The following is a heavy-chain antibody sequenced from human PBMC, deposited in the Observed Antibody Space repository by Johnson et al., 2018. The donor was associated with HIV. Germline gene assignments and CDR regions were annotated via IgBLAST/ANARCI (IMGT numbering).Heavy chain of an antibody. Sequence: VQLVESGGGLVQPGRSLRLSCAASGFMFDDHAMHWVRQAPGKGLEWVSGINWNGGSTGYADSVQGRFTISRDNSKNTLYLQMNSLRAEDTAVYYCARALGLEVCAFDIWGQGTMVTVSS. J-gene: IGHJ3*02. V-gene: IGHV3-20*04. CDR2: INWNGGST. CDR3: ARALGLEVCAFDI. CDR1: GFMFDDHA. D-gene: IGHD2-8*01.